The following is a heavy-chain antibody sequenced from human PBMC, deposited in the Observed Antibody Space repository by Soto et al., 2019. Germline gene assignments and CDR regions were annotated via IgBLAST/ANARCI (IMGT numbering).Heavy chain of an antibody. CDR1: GFTFDDYA. Sequence: EVQLVESGGGLVQPGRSLRLSCAASGFTFDDYAMHWVRQAPGKGLEWVSGISWNSGSIGYADSVKGRFTISRDNAKNFLYLQMNSLRAEDTALYYCAKRFDGSEHAFDIWGQGTMVTVSS. CDR2: ISWNSGSI. CDR3: AKRFDGSEHAFDI. D-gene: IGHD3-10*01. J-gene: IGHJ3*02. V-gene: IGHV3-9*01.